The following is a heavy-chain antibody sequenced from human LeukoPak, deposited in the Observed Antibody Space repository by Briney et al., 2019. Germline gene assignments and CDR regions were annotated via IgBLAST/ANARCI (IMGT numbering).Heavy chain of an antibody. CDR3: ARDKYYSDGSGSYGMDV. Sequence: PGGSLRLSCAASGFIFSNYDMYWVRQAPGKGLEWVAVIWHDGSIEYYDASVKGRFTISRDISKNTLFLQMISLRAEDTAVYYCARDKYYSDGSGSYGMDVWGQGATVTVSS. J-gene: IGHJ6*02. CDR2: IWHDGSIE. CDR1: GFIFSNYD. V-gene: IGHV3-33*08. D-gene: IGHD3-16*01.